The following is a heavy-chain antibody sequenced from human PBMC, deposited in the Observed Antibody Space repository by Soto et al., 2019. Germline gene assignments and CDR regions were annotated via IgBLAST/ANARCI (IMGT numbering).Heavy chain of an antibody. CDR1: GGSVSSGSYY. CDR2: IYYSGST. CDR3: ARGGTAILYGMDV. V-gene: IGHV4-61*01. J-gene: IGHJ6*02. Sequence: QVQLQESGPGLVKPSETLSLTCTVSGGSVSSGSYYWSWIRQPPGKGLEWIGYIYYSGSTNYNPSLKSRVTISVDTSENQFSLKLSSVTAADTAVYYCARGGTAILYGMDVWGQGTTVTVSS. D-gene: IGHD5-18*01.